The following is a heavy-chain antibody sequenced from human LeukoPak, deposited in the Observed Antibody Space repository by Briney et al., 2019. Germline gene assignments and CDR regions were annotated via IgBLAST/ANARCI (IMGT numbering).Heavy chain of an antibody. Sequence: GGSLRLSCAASGFTFSSYAMSWVRQAPGKELEWVSAISGSGGSTYYADSVKGRFTISRDNSKNTLYLQMNSLRAEDTAVYYCAKDQRDSSSWFLGSGYYFDYWGQGTLVTVSS. V-gene: IGHV3-23*01. CDR3: AKDQRDSSSWFLGSGYYFDY. CDR2: ISGSGGST. J-gene: IGHJ4*02. CDR1: GFTFSSYA. D-gene: IGHD6-13*01.